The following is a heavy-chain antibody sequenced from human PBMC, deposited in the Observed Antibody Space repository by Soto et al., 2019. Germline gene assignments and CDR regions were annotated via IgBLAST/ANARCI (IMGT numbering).Heavy chain of an antibody. J-gene: IGHJ1*01. CDR1: GHILNKYD. CDR2: VNPNSGET. V-gene: IGHV1-8*01. D-gene: IGHD7-27*01. Sequence: ASVNVSCKAAGHILNKYDINWVRQAPGQGLEWMGWVNPNSGETGFAQKFQGRITMTRNTSINTVYMELRSLRSDDTAVYFCSDTGAPGGQGPLVTVSS. CDR3: SDTGAP.